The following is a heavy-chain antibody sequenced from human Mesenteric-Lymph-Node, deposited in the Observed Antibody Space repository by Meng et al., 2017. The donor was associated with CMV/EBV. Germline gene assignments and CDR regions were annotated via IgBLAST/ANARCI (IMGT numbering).Heavy chain of an antibody. D-gene: IGHD2-15*01. V-gene: IGHV3-23*01. CDR1: GFTFNTYA. Sequence: GESLKISCAASGFTFNTYAMSWVRQTPGKGLEWVSGISGNGDSTYYADAVKGRFTISRDNSKNTLYLQMHSLRAEDTAMYYCTKGGTRWYYFACWGQGTLVTVSS. CDR3: TKGGTRWYYFAC. CDR2: ISGNGDST. J-gene: IGHJ4*02.